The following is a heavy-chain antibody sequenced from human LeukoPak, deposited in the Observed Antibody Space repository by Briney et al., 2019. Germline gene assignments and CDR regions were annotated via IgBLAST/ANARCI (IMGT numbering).Heavy chain of an antibody. Sequence: GGSRRLSCEPSGFTFASIAMGWVRQPPGKGRGWVSAISGSGGSTDYADSVKGRFTISRDISKNTLYLQMNSLRVEDTAVYYCAKDTYSSSSPNFDYWGQGTLVTVSS. CDR2: ISGSGGST. CDR3: AKDTYSSSSPNFDY. CDR1: GFTFASIA. J-gene: IGHJ4*02. V-gene: IGHV3-23*01. D-gene: IGHD6-6*01.